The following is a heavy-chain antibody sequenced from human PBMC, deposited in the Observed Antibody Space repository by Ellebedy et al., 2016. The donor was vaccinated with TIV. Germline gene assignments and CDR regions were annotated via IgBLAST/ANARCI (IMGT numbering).Heavy chain of an antibody. D-gene: IGHD6-19*01. CDR1: GYTFTSYY. V-gene: IGHV1-46*01. J-gene: IGHJ4*02. Sequence: ASVKVSYXASGYTFTSYYMHWVRQAPGQGLEWMGIINPSGGRTSYAQKFQGRVTMTRDTSTSTVYMELSSLRSEDTAVYYCAIRYSSGWSLDYWGQGTLVTVSS. CDR3: AIRYSSGWSLDY. CDR2: INPSGGRT.